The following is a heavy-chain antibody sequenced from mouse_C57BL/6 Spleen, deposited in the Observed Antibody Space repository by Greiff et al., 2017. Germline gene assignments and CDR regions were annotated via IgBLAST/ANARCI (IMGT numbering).Heavy chain of an antibody. D-gene: IGHD1-2*01. CDR2: INYDGSST. CDR1: GFTFSDYY. V-gene: IGHV5-16*01. J-gene: IGHJ1*03. Sequence: EVMLVESEGGLVQPGSSMKLSCTASGFTFSDYYMAWVRQVPEKGLEWVANINYDGSSTYYLDSLKSRFIISIDNAKNILYLQMSSLKSEDTATYYCARAYDDGDWYFDDWGTGTTVTVSS. CDR3: ARAYDDGDWYFDD.